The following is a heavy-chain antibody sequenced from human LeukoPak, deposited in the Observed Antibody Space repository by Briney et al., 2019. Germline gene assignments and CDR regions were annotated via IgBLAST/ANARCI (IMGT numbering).Heavy chain of an antibody. V-gene: IGHV3-9*01. Sequence: GGSLRLSCAASGFTFDDYAMHWVRQAPGKGLEWVSGISWSSGSIGYADSVKGRFTISRDNAKNSLYLQMNSLRAEDTALYYCAKGIGYYYDSSGYWPFDYWGQGTLVTVSS. CDR2: ISWSSGSI. CDR3: AKGIGYYYDSSGYWPFDY. J-gene: IGHJ4*02. CDR1: GFTFDDYA. D-gene: IGHD3-22*01.